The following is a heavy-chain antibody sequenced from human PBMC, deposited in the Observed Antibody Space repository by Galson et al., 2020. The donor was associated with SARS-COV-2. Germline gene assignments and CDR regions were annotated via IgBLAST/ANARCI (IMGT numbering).Heavy chain of an antibody. D-gene: IGHD3-9*01. V-gene: IGHV3-30*02. CDR2: IRYDGSNK. Sequence: GGSLRLSCAASGFTFSTFGMHWVRQAPGKGLEWVAFIRYDGSNKYYANSVKGRFTISRDNSKNTLYLQMNSLRAEDTAVYYCAKEDWSQSYYYYAMDVWGQGTTVTVSS. CDR3: AKEDWSQSYYYYAMDV. CDR1: GFTFSTFG. J-gene: IGHJ6*02.